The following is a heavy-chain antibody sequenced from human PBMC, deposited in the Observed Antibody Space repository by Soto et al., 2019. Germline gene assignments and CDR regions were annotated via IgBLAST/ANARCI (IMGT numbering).Heavy chain of an antibody. J-gene: IGHJ2*01. CDR3: AREITHCSGGSCYPRGGSNWYFDL. CDR1: GFTVSSNY. V-gene: IGHV3-66*01. D-gene: IGHD2-15*01. Sequence: GGSLRLSCAASGFTVSSNYMSWVRQAPGKGLEWVSVIYSGGSTYYADSVKGRFTISRDNSKNTLYLQMNSLRAEDTAVYYCAREITHCSGGSCYPRGGSNWYFDLWGRGTLVTVSS. CDR2: IYSGGST.